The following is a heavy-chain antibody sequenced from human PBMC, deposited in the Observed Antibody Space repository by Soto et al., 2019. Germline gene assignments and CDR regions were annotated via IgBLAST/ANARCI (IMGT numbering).Heavy chain of an antibody. CDR2: IIPILGIA. J-gene: IGHJ5*02. CDR1: GGTFSSYT. CDR3: ASDPPARPNWFDA. V-gene: IGHV1-69*02. Sequence: QVQLVQSGAEVKKPGSSVKVSCKASGGTFSSYTISWVRQAPGQGLEWMGRIIPILGIANYAQKFQGRGTSTADKSTSTAYMELSSLRSEDTAVYYCASDPPARPNWFDAWGQGTLVTVSS.